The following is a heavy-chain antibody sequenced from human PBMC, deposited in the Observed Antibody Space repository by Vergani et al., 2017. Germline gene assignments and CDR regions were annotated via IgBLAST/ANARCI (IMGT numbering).Heavy chain of an antibody. J-gene: IGHJ4*02. CDR2: IQFDGSNQ. Sequence: QVQLVESGGGVVQRRGSLRLSCATSGSTLSNYDMQWIRQGPGKGLEFVAFIQFDGSNQYYADSVKGRFTLSRDFSKNTLYLQMNSLRTDDTATYYCAKHFRGWGIAYWGQGTQVIVSS. D-gene: IGHD3-16*01. CDR1: GSTLSNYD. CDR3: AKHFRGWGIAY. V-gene: IGHV3-30*02.